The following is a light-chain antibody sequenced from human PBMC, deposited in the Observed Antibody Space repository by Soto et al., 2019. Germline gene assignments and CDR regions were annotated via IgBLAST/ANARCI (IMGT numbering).Light chain of an antibody. Sequence: QSALAQPASVSGSPGQSINIPCTGTSNDIGNYNYVSWYQQHPGKAPKLMIYEVSNRPSGVSGRFSGSKSDNTASLTISGLQADDEADYYCASYTTNNIPVIGGGTKLTVL. CDR2: EVS. CDR1: SNDIGNYNY. V-gene: IGLV2-14*01. J-gene: IGLJ3*02. CDR3: ASYTTNNIPV.